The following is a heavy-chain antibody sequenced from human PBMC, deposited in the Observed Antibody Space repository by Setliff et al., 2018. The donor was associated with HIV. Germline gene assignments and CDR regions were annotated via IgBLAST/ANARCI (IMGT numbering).Heavy chain of an antibody. D-gene: IGHD3-16*02. CDR1: GGSIIGRY. CDR3: ARGPHYAWGTYRPSPTHAFDV. CDR2: IYPSGSA. Sequence: SETLSLTCTVSGGSIIGRYWSWIRQPAGKGLEWIGRIYPSGSANYNPSLKSRAIISVDTSKNQFSLKLKSVTAADTAVYYCARGPHYAWGTYRPSPTHAFDVWGQGTMVTVSS. J-gene: IGHJ3*01. V-gene: IGHV4-4*07.